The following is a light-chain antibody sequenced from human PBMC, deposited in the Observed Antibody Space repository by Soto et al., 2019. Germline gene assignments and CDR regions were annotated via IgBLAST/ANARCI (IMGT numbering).Light chain of an antibody. CDR1: SSDVGSYNY. Sequence: QSALTQPASVSGSPGQSITISCTGTSSDVGSYNYVSWYQHHPGKVPKLMIYDVSSRPSGVSNRFSGSKSGNTASLTISGLQTEDEADYYCSSYTTIETRVFGTGTKLTVL. CDR2: DVS. J-gene: IGLJ1*01. V-gene: IGLV2-14*03. CDR3: SSYTTIETRV.